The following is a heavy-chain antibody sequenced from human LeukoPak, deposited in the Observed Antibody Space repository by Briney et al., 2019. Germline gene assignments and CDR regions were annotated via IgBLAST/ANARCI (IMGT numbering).Heavy chain of an antibody. D-gene: IGHD1-26*01. J-gene: IGHJ4*02. V-gene: IGHV3-21*01. CDR3: ARYTIDQ. CDR1: GFTFGSCR. Sequence: PGRCLRLSHAPAGFTFGSCRMDWGRLAPWDGLEWVSAISSSRSYIYYADSVKGRFTISRDNAKNSLYLQMNSLRAEDTAVYYCARYTIDQGGQGTLVTVSS. CDR2: ISSSRSYI.